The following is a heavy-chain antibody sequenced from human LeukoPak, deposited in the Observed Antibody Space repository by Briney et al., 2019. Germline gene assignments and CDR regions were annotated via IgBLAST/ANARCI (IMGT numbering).Heavy chain of an antibody. D-gene: IGHD2-15*01. CDR2: IYYSGST. CDR1: GGSISSYY. V-gene: IGHV4-59*01. J-gene: IGHJ5*02. Sequence: SETLSLTCTVSGGSISSYYWSWIRQPPGKGPEWIGYIYYSGSTNYNPSLKSRVTISVDTSKNQFSLKLSSVTAADTAVYYCARGGYCSGGSCRGRRWFDPWGQGTLVTVSS. CDR3: ARGGYCSGGSCRGRRWFDP.